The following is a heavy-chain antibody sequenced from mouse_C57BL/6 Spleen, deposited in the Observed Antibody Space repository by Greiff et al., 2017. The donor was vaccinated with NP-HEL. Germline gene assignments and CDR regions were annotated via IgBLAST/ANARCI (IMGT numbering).Heavy chain of an antibody. Sequence: VQLQQSGAELVKPGASVKMSCKASGYTFTSYWITWVKQRPGQGLEWIGDIYPGSGSTNYNEKFKSKATLTVDTSSSTAYMQLSSLTSEDSAVYYCARSLLYYYAMDYWGQGTSVTVSS. CDR1: GYTFTSYW. V-gene: IGHV1-55*01. CDR2: IYPGSGST. J-gene: IGHJ4*01. CDR3: ARSLLYYYAMDY.